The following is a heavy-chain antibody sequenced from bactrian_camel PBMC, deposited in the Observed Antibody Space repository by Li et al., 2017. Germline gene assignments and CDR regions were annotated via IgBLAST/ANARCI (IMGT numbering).Heavy chain of an antibody. V-gene: IGHV3-2*01. Sequence: VQLVESGGALVQPGGSLRLSCAASGLTFSTYYASWVRQAPGKEREAIAIIFHPIGTTDYSDSVKGRFTISRDNRNTVYLQMDSLKPEDTAMYYCAAEYNTAGGWRSERNFRSWGQGTQVTVS. D-gene: IGHD7*01. CDR1: GLTFSTYY. J-gene: IGHJ6*01. CDR2: IFHPIGTT. CDR3: AAEYNTAGGWRSERNFRS.